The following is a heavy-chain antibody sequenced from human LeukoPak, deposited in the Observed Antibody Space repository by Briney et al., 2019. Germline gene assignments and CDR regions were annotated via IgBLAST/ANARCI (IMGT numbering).Heavy chain of an antibody. J-gene: IGHJ4*02. CDR1: GGSTSTYS. V-gene: IGHV4-4*08. Sequence: PRSPSLTRTLSGGSTSTYSTSWIRRPPRGGREWISYINASGPTNSTPSLNGRITISVDTSKIHFPLTLRPVTAADTAVYYCARHDAGIAARPFDHRGQGTLVTVSS. CDR2: INASGPT. D-gene: IGHD6-6*01. CDR3: ARHDAGIAARPFDH.